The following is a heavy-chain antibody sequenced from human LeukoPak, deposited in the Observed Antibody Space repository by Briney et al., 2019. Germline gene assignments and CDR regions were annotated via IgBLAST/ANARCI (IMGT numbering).Heavy chain of an antibody. CDR1: GFTFSSYW. D-gene: IGHD6-19*01. Sequence: PGGSLRLSCAASGFTFSSYWMSWVRQAPGKGQDWVAVIIENGSNQYYADSVKGRFTISRDNSKNTLFLQMDSLRGEDTAMYYCARVQGGGYRTADYWGQGTLVTVSS. V-gene: IGHV3-30*03. CDR2: IIENGSNQ. J-gene: IGHJ4*02. CDR3: ARVQGGGYRTADY.